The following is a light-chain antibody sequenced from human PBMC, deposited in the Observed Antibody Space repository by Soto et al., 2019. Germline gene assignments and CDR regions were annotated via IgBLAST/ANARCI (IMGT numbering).Light chain of an antibody. CDR3: QQYKSHLLT. CDR1: QTISTW. J-gene: IGKJ4*01. V-gene: IGKV1-5*01. Sequence: DIQMTQSPSTLSASVGDRVTITCRASQTISTWLARYQQKPGKAPKLLIYDASSLESGVPSRFSGSGSGTEFTLTISSLQPDDFAAYYCQQYKSHLLTFGGGTKVEIK. CDR2: DAS.